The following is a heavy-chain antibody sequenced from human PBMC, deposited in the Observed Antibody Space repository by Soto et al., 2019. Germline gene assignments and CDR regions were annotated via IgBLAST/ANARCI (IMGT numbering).Heavy chain of an antibody. Sequence: QVQLVQSGAEVKETGSSVRVACQASGGTFDNFIMNWVRQTPGQGLEWMGGIVPMLGTPTYAEKFKGRVTISATGSTRTMYMEVTSLSSEDTAIYYCARSVTYRSSLSHYSSIDDWGQGTKVPVSS. CDR3: ARSVTYRSSLSHYSSIDD. J-gene: IGHJ6*02. V-gene: IGHV1-69*01. CDR2: IVPMLGTP. D-gene: IGHD3-16*02. CDR1: GGTFDNFI.